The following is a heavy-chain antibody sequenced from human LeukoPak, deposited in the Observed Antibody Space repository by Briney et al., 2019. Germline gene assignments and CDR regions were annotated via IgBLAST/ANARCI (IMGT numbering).Heavy chain of an antibody. CDR2: IIPILGIA. V-gene: IGHV1-69*04. CDR3: AREVIVVVPAAMSGWFDP. J-gene: IGHJ5*02. D-gene: IGHD2-2*01. CDR1: GGTFSSYT. Sequence: SVKVSCKASGGTFSSYTISWVRQAPGQGLEWMGRIIPILGIANYAQKFQGRVTITADKSTSTAYMELSSLRSEDTAVYYCAREVIVVVPAAMSGWFDPWGQGTLVTVSS.